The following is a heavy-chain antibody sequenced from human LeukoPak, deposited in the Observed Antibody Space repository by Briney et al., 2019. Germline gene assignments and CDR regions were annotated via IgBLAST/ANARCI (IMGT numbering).Heavy chain of an antibody. CDR2: FDPEDGET. V-gene: IGHV1-24*01. Sequence: ASVKVSCKTSGYTFTSYDLNWVRQAPGKGIEWMGGFDPEDGETIYAQKFQGRVTMTEDTSTDTAYMELSSLRSEDTAVYYCATDKYAGDLVGYWGQGTLVTVSS. D-gene: IGHD7-27*01. CDR3: ATDKYAGDLVGY. CDR1: GYTFTSYD. J-gene: IGHJ4*02.